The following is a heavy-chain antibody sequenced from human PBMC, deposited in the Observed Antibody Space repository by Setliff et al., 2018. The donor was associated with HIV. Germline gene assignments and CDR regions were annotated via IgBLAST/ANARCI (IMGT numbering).Heavy chain of an antibody. D-gene: IGHD3-22*01. CDR1: GDSISSDFY. Sequence: SETLSLTCTVSGDSISSDFYWGWIRQPPGKGLEWIGSIYHTGRTYYNRSLESRLTISIDTSKNQFSLKLTSVTAADTAMYYCASRIYYYDESRVLREEGFVPWGQGTLVTVSS. CDR3: ASRIYYYDESRVLREEGFVP. V-gene: IGHV4-38-2*02. J-gene: IGHJ5*02. CDR2: IYHTGRT.